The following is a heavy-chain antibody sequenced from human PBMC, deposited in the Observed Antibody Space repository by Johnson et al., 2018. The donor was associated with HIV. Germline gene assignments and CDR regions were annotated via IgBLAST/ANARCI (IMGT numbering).Heavy chain of an antibody. D-gene: IGHD5-18*01. CDR3: ARDRGSYGLDAFDI. Sequence: QVQLVESGGGVVQPGRSLRLSCAASGFIVSNNYMSWVRQAPGTGLEWVSGISWNSGSIGYADSVQGRFTISRDNAKNSLYLQMNSLRAEDTAVYYCARDRGSYGLDAFDICGQGTMVTVSS. CDR2: ISWNSGSI. J-gene: IGHJ3*02. V-gene: IGHV3-11*04. CDR1: GFIVSNNY.